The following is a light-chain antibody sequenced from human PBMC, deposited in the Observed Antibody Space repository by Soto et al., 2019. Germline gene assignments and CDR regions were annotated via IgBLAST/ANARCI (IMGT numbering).Light chain of an antibody. CDR3: QTYDSSLSAVV. CDR1: SSNIGAGYG. V-gene: IGLV1-40*01. J-gene: IGLJ2*01. Sequence: QSALTQQPSVSGAPGQRVTISCTGSSSNIGAGYGVHWYQQLPGTAPKLLIYVNDNRPSGVPDRFSGSKSGTSASLAITGLRAEDEAQYYCQTYDSSLSAVVFGGGTKLTVL. CDR2: VND.